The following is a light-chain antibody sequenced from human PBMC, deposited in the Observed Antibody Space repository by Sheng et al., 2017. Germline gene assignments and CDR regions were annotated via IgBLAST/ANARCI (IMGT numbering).Light chain of an antibody. V-gene: IGKV3-20*01. CDR2: ATS. Sequence: DILLTQSPGTLSLSPGERATLSCRASQSVSSRFFAWYQQKPGQTPRLVMYATSTRATGVPDRFSGSGSGTDFTLTIRRLEPDDFAVYYCHQYNSSPPWTFGQGTKVEV. CDR1: QSVSSRF. J-gene: IGKJ1*01. CDR3: HQYNSSPPWT.